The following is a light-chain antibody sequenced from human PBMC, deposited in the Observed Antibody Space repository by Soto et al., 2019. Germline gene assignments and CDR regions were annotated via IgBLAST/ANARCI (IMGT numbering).Light chain of an antibody. V-gene: IGKV3-20*01. CDR2: GAS. Sequence: EIVVTQSPATLSVAPLEIDNLSCRASQSVDSNLAWYQQKPGQANRLLISGASSRATGIKDRFSGSGSATDFTLTIRRMEPEDFALYYCKPSGRSQIPFGTGKRLEIK. J-gene: IGKJ5*01. CDR1: QSVDSN. CDR3: KPSGRSQIP.